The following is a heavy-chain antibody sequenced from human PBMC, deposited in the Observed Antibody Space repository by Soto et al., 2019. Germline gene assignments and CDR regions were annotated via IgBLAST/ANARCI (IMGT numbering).Heavy chain of an antibody. CDR2: IIPIFGTA. CDR3: ALTGGQRYQLLLTRGMDV. D-gene: IGHD2-2*01. CDR1: GGTFSSYA. Sequence: GASVKVSCKASGGTFSSYAISWVRQAPGQGLEWMGGIIPIFGTANYAQKFQGRVTITADESTSTAYMELSSLRSEDTAVYYCALTGGQRYQLLLTRGMDVWGQGTTVTVSS. V-gene: IGHV1-69*13. J-gene: IGHJ6*02.